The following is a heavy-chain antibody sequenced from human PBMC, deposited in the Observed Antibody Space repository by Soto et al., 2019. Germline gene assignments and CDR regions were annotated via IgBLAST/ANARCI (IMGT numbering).Heavy chain of an antibody. CDR3: ARGFSSYSDF. V-gene: IGHV1-8*01. CDR2: MNPNTGNT. Sequence: ASVKVSCKAYGYTFIEFYINWVRQAAGQGLEWMGWMNPNTGNTAYAQKFQGRLTLTRDTSISAAYMDLSSLTSEDTAVYYCARGFSSYSDFWAQGTLVTVSS. D-gene: IGHD6-13*01. CDR1: GYTFIEFY. J-gene: IGHJ4*02.